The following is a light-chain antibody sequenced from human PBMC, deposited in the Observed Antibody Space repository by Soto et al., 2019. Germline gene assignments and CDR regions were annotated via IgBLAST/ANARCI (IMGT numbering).Light chain of an antibody. V-gene: IGKV3-11*01. CDR2: HAS. Sequence: EIVLTQSPATLSLSPGERATLSCRASQSVSSYLAWYQQKPGQAPRLLSYHASNRATGIPARFSGSGSETDFTLTISSLEPEDFAVYYCQQRYSWPPITFGQGTRLEMK. CDR1: QSVSSY. CDR3: QQRYSWPPIT. J-gene: IGKJ5*01.